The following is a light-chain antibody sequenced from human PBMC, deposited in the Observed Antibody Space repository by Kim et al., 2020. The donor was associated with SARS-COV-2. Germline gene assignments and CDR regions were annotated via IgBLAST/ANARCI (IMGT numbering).Light chain of an antibody. CDR1: QSISNN. J-gene: IGKJ1*01. Sequence: EIVLTQSPATLSVSPGERATLSCRASQSISNNLVWYQQNPDQAPRLLICAASTSATGIPASFSGSGSGTEFTLTISSLQAGDFGDYFWQQYNEWRTFGQGTKVDIK. V-gene: IGKV3-15*01. CDR3: QQYNEWRT. CDR2: AAS.